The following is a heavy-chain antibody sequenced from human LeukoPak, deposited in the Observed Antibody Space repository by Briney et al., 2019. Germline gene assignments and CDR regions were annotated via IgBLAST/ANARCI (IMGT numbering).Heavy chain of an antibody. J-gene: IGHJ5*02. CDR2: INHSGST. CDR1: GGSFSGYY. CDR3: ARDFRPGLKRYCSSTSCKNWFDP. D-gene: IGHD2-2*01. Sequence: SETLSLTCAVYGGSFSGYYWSWIRQPPGKGLEWIGEINHSGSTSYNPSLKSRVTISVDTSKNQFSLKLSSVTAADTAVYYCARDFRPGLKRYCSSTSCKNWFDPWGQGTLVTVSS. V-gene: IGHV4-34*01.